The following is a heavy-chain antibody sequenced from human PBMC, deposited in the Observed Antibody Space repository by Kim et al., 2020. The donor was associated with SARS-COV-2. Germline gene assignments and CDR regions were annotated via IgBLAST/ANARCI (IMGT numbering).Heavy chain of an antibody. CDR3: ARDISDILTGYYKYFDY. V-gene: IGHV1-69*04. Sequence: FQGRVTITADKSTSTAYMELSSLRSEDTAVYYCARDISDILTGYYKYFDYWGQGTLVTVSS. D-gene: IGHD3-9*01. J-gene: IGHJ4*02.